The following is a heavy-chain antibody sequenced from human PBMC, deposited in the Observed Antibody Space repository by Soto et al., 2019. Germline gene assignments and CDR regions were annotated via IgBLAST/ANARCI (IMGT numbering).Heavy chain of an antibody. CDR3: ARGQYYSSGRAATSYFYFGIDV. V-gene: IGHV1-69*06. CDR2: IIPVFGNT. Sequence: QLQLEQSGPEVKKPGSSVKVSCKASGRSFSSDGVSWVRQAPGQGLEWMGGIIPVFGNTKYVQRFQGRLTITADKSTSTVYMEMSSLSSEDTAVYFCARGQYYSSGRAATSYFYFGIDVWGQGTTVIVSS. J-gene: IGHJ6*02. CDR1: GRSFSSDG. D-gene: IGHD3-10*01.